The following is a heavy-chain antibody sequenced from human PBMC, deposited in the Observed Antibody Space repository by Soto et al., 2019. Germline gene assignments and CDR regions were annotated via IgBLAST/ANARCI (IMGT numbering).Heavy chain of an antibody. Sequence: PGGSLRLSCTASGFKFEDYAMHWVRQVPGRGLEWVSGISWSSNVIDYAESVKGRFIIARDNAKNSLYLQMNGLRPDDTAVYYCAKGPYSSSWYWDHWGQGALVTVSS. CDR1: GFKFEDYA. D-gene: IGHD6-13*01. J-gene: IGHJ4*02. V-gene: IGHV3-9*01. CDR2: ISWSSNVI. CDR3: AKGPYSSSWYWDH.